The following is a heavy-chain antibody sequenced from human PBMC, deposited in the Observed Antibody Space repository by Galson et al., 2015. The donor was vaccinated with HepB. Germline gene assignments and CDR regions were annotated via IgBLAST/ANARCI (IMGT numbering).Heavy chain of an antibody. CDR3: ARTPSIVGATWPFDY. CDR1: GFSLSTSGMC. Sequence: PALVKPTQTLTLTCTFSGFSLSTSGMCVSWIRQPPGKALEWLARIDWDDDKYYSTSLKTRLTISKDTSKNQVVLTMTNMDPVDTATYYCARTPSIVGATWPFDYWGQGTLVTVSS. J-gene: IGHJ4*02. D-gene: IGHD1-26*01. CDR2: IDWDDDK. V-gene: IGHV2-70*11.